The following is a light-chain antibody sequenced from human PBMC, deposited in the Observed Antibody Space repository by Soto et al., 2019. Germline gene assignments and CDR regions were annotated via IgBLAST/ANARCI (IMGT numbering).Light chain of an antibody. CDR2: DDS. J-gene: IGLJ1*01. V-gene: IGLV3-21*02. CDR1: NIGSKS. CDR3: QVWDSSSDQKV. Sequence: SSALTQPPSVSVAPGQTARITCGGNNIGSKSVHWYQQKPGQAPVLVVYDDSDRPSGIPERSSGSTPGNTATLTLSRVEAGDEADYYCQVWDSSSDQKVFGNGTKGTVL.